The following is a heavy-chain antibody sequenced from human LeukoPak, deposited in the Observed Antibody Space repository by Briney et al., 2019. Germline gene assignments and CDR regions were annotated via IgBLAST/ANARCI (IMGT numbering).Heavy chain of an antibody. CDR1: GGSISSGGSY. CDR2: IYYSGST. D-gene: IGHD2-2*02. V-gene: IGHV4-31*03. CDR3: ARGGCGSTSRYTDRYGFDP. J-gene: IGHJ5*02. Sequence: SETLSLTCTVSGGSISSGGSYWSWIRQHPGKGLEWIGYIYYSGSTYYNPSLKSRVTISVDTSKNQFSLRLNSVTAADTAVYYCARGGCGSTSRYTDRYGFDPWGQGTLVTVSS.